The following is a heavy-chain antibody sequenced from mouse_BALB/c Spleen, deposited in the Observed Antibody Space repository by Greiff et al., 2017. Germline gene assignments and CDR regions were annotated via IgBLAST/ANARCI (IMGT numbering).Heavy chain of an antibody. D-gene: IGHD2-10*02. V-gene: IGHV14-3*02. Sequence: EVKLQESGAELVKPGASVKLSCTASGFNIKDTYMHWVKQRPEQGLEWIGRIDPANGNTKYDPKFQGKATITADTSSNTAYLQLSSLTSEDTAVYYCASYGTTGGDYWGQGTTLTVSS. J-gene: IGHJ2*01. CDR2: IDPANGNT. CDR1: GFNIKDTY. CDR3: ASYGTTGGDY.